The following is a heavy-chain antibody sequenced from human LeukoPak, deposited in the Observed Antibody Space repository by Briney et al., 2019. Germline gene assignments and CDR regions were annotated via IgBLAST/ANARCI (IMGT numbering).Heavy chain of an antibody. CDR1: GGSFSGYY. V-gene: IGHV4-34*01. D-gene: IGHD2-2*01. J-gene: IGHJ5*02. Sequence: SETLSLTCAVYGGSFSGYYWSWIRQPPGKGLEWIGEINHSGSTNYNPSLKSRVTTSVDTSKNTFSLKLSSVSAADTAVYYCASRPDIVVVPAASSWNWFDPWGQGTLVTVSS. CDR3: ASRPDIVVVPAASSWNWFDP. CDR2: INHSGST.